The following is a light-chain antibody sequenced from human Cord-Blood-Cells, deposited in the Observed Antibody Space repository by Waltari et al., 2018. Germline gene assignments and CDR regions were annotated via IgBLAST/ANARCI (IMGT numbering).Light chain of an antibody. Sequence: QSALTQPASVSGSPGQSITLPCTGTSSDVGSYNLVSCYQQHPGKAPKLMIYEGSKRPSGVSNRFSGSKSGNTASLTISGLQAEDEADYYCCSYAGSSTYVFGTGTKVTVL. CDR2: EGS. J-gene: IGLJ1*01. V-gene: IGLV2-23*01. CDR1: SSDVGSYNL. CDR3: CSYAGSSTYV.